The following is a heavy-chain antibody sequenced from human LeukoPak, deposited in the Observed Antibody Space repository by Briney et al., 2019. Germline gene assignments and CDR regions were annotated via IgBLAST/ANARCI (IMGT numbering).Heavy chain of an antibody. CDR3: ARGQGGYVWGSYRPSSYFDY. J-gene: IGHJ4*02. D-gene: IGHD3-16*02. CDR2: INHSGST. Sequence: SSETLSLTCAVCGGSFSGYYWSWIRQPPGKGLEWSGEINHSGSTNYNPSLKSRVTISVDTSKNQFSLKLSSVTAADTAVYYCARGQGGYVWGSYRPSSYFDYWGQGTLVTVSS. CDR1: GGSFSGYY. V-gene: IGHV4-34*01.